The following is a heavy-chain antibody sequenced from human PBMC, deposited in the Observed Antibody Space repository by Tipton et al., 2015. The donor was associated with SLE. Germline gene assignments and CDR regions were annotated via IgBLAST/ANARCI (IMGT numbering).Heavy chain of an antibody. D-gene: IGHD6-13*01. CDR1: GFTFSTYA. V-gene: IGHV3-30*04. CDR2: ISYDGSNK. Sequence: RSLRLSCAASGFTFSTYAMHWVRQAPGKGLEWVAVISYDGSNKYYADSVKGRFTISRDNSKNTLYLQMNSLRAEDTAVYYCARGGIESYYYYYMDVWGKGTTVTVSS. J-gene: IGHJ6*03. CDR3: ARGGIESYYYYYMDV.